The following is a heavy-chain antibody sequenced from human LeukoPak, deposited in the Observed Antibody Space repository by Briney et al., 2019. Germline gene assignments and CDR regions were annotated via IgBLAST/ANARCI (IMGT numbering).Heavy chain of an antibody. J-gene: IGHJ5*02. CDR1: GYTFTGYY. Sequence: ASVTVSCKASGYTFTGYYMHWVRQAPGQGLEWMGWINPNSGGTNYAQKFQGRVTMTRDTSISTAYMELSSLRSEDTAVYYCARMSYYDNSGDNWFDPWGQGTLVTVSS. D-gene: IGHD3-22*01. V-gene: IGHV1-2*02. CDR2: INPNSGGT. CDR3: ARMSYYDNSGDNWFDP.